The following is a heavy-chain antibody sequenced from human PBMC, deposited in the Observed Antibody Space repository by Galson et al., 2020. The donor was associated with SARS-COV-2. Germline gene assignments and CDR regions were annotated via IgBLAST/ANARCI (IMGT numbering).Heavy chain of an antibody. CDR3: ARESGRYDSSGYLSDY. V-gene: IGHV1-69*13. D-gene: IGHD3-22*01. CDR2: IIPIFGTA. Sequence: SVKVSCKASGGTFSSYAISWVRQAPGQGLEWMGGIIPIFGTANYAQKFQGRVTITADESTSTAYMELSSLRSEDTAVYYCARESGRYDSSGYLSDYWGQGTLVTVSS. J-gene: IGHJ4*02. CDR1: GGTFSSYA.